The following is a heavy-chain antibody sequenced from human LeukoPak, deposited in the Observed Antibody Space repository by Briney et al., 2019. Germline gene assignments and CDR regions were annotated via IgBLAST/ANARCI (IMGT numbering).Heavy chain of an antibody. J-gene: IGHJ4*02. CDR3: ASHGTVTVPHPPDY. V-gene: IGHV1-69*13. D-gene: IGHD4-17*01. Sequence: SVKVPCKASGGTFSSYAISWVRQAPGQGLEWMGGIIPIFGTANYAQKFQGRVTITADESTSTAYMELSSLRSEDTAVYYCASHGTVTVPHPPDYWGQGTLVTVSS. CDR2: IIPIFGTA. CDR1: GGTFSSYA.